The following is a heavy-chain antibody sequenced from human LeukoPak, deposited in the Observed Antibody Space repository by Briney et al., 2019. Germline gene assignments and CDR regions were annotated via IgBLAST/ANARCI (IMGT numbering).Heavy chain of an antibody. Sequence: GGSLRLSCAASGFTFSDYYMSWIRQAPGKGLEWVSYISSSGSAIYYADSVKGRFTIPRDNAKNSLYLQVNSLRAEDTAVYYCARERNSYFDYWGQGTLVTVSS. J-gene: IGHJ4*02. D-gene: IGHD1-14*01. CDR3: ARERNSYFDY. V-gene: IGHV3-11*01. CDR1: GFTFSDYY. CDR2: ISSSGSAI.